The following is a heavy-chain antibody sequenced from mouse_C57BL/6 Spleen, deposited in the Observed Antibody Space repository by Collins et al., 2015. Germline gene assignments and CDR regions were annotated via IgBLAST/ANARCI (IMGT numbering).Heavy chain of an antibody. J-gene: IGHJ1*03. Sequence: QVQLKQSGPDLVQPSQSLSITCTVSGFSLTSYGVHWVRQSPGKGLEWLGVIWRGGSTAYTAAFMSRLIITKDNSKSQVFFKMNSLQADDTAIYYCAKRNWDGWYFDVWGTGTTVTVSS. V-gene: IGHV2-5*01. CDR1: GFSLTSYG. CDR2: IWRGGST. D-gene: IGHD4-1*01. CDR3: AKRNWDGWYFDV.